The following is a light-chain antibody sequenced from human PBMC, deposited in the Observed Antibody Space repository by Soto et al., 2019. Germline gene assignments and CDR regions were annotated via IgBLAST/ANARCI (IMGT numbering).Light chain of an antibody. CDR1: SSDVGGYNY. V-gene: IGLV2-14*01. CDR3: SSYTSSSTLDV. Sequence: QSVLTQPASVSGSPGQSITISCTGTSSDVGGYNYVSWYQQHPGKAPKLMIYDVSNRPSGVSNRFSGSKSGNTASLTISGRQAEDEADYYCSSYTSSSTLDVFGGGTKLTVL. J-gene: IGLJ2*01. CDR2: DVS.